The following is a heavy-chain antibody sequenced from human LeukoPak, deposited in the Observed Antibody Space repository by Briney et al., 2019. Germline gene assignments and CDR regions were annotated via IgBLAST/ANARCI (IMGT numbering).Heavy chain of an antibody. D-gene: IGHD3-22*01. CDR1: GYTFTSYG. Sequence: ASVTVSCTASGYTFTSYGISWVRQAPGQGLEWMGWISAYNGNTNYAQKLQGRVTMTTDTSTSTAYMELRSLRSDDTAVYYCARFDSSGLFDYWGQGTLVTVSS. CDR3: ARFDSSGLFDY. V-gene: IGHV1-18*01. CDR2: ISAYNGNT. J-gene: IGHJ4*02.